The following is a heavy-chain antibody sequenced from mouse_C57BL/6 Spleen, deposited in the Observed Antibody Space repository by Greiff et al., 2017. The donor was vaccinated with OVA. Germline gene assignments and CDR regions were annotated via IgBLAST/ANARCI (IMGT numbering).Heavy chain of an antibody. CDR1: GYTFTDYN. CDR3: ARGLRRTLDY. J-gene: IGHJ2*01. V-gene: IGHV1-22*01. Sequence: EVQLQQSGPELVKPGASVKMSCKASGYTFTDYNMHWVKQSHGKRLEWIGYINPNNGGTSYNQKFKGKATLTVNKSSSTAYMELRSLTSEDSAVYYCARGLRRTLDYWGQGSTLTVSS. D-gene: IGHD3-2*02. CDR2: INPNNGGT.